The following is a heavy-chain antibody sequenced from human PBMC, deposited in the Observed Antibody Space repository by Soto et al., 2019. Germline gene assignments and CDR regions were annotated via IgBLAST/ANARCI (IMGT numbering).Heavy chain of an antibody. Sequence: GGSLRLSCAASGFTFSTYTMNWVRQAPGKGLEWVSGINAPGSPTYYAASVKGRFTVSRDNSKKMLFLQMNSLRDEDTAVYYCARERAQYYYASGTSPDIWGPGTMVTVSS. D-gene: IGHD3-10*01. CDR3: ARERAQYYYASGTSPDI. CDR2: INAPGSPT. CDR1: GFTFSTYT. J-gene: IGHJ3*02. V-gene: IGHV3-23*01.